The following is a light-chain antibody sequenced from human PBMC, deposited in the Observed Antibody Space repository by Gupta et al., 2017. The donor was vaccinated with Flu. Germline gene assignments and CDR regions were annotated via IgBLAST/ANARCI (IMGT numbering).Light chain of an antibody. CDR1: SSDVGGYNY. V-gene: IGLV2-14*01. J-gene: IGLJ1*01. CDR3: SSYSTGGAHV. Sequence: QSALTQPASVSRSPGQSITISCTGTSSDVGGYNYVSWYQQDSGKAPKLMIYEVSNRPSGVSNRFSGSKSGNTASLTISGLQAEDEADFYCSSYSTGGAHVFGTGTKVTV. CDR2: EVS.